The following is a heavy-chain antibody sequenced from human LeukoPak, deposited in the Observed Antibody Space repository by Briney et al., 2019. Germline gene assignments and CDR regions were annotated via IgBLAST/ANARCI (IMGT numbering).Heavy chain of an antibody. Sequence: PSETLSLTCTVSGGSISSYYWSWIRQPPGKGLEWIGYIYYSGSTNYNPSLKSRVTISVDTSKNRFSLKLSSVTAADTAVYYCARVLWFGELLYFDYWGQGTLVTVSS. J-gene: IGHJ4*02. CDR1: GGSISSYY. D-gene: IGHD3-10*01. CDR2: IYYSGST. CDR3: ARVLWFGELLYFDY. V-gene: IGHV4-59*01.